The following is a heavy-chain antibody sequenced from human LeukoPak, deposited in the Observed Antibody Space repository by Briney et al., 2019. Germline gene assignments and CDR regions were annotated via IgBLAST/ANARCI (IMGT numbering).Heavy chain of an antibody. V-gene: IGHV3-30-3*01. Sequence: PGGSLRLSCAASGFTFSSYAMHWVRQAPGKGLEWVAVISYDGSNKYYADSVKGRFTISRDNSKNTLYLQMNSLRAEDTAVYYCARGSVTPYGMDVWGQGTTVTVSS. CDR1: GFTFSSYA. CDR3: ARGSVTPYGMDV. J-gene: IGHJ6*02. D-gene: IGHD4-23*01. CDR2: ISYDGSNK.